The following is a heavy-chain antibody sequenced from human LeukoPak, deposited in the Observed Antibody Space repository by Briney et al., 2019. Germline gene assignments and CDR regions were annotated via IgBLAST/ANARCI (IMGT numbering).Heavy chain of an antibody. CDR3: AKTVGPYYYYYGMDV. Sequence: QPGRSLRLSCAASGFTFSSYGMHWVRQAPGKGLEWVAVISYDGSNKYYADSVKGRFTISRDNSKNTLYLQMNSLRAEDTAVYYCAKTVGPYYYYYGMDVWGQGTTVTVSS. J-gene: IGHJ6*02. D-gene: IGHD4-23*01. V-gene: IGHV3-30*18. CDR2: ISYDGSNK. CDR1: GFTFSSYG.